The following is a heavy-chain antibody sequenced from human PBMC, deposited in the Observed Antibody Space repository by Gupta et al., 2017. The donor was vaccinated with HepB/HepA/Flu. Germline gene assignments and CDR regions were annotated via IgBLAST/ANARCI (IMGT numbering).Heavy chain of an antibody. D-gene: IGHD1-26*01. Sequence: QLQLRESGPGLVKPSETLSLTCTVSGGSLKTTAHFWAWIRRPPGKGFEWVGSIFQTGTTYDDPFLKSRVTISIDTSKSHFTLSLNSVTAADTAVYYCARQAGASGDFLDYWGQGTLVIVSS. CDR1: GGSLKTTAHF. CDR3: ARQAGASGDFLDY. CDR2: IFQTGTT. V-gene: IGHV4-39*01. J-gene: IGHJ4*02.